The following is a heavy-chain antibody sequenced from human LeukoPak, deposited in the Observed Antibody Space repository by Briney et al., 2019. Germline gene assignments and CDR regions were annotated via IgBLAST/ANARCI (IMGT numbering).Heavy chain of an antibody. CDR1: GLTVSSNY. V-gene: IGHV3-66*01. CDR2: IYSGGST. D-gene: IGHD2-15*01. Sequence: GGSLRLSCAASGLTVSSNYMSWVRQAPGKGLEWVSVIYSGGSTYYADSVKGRFTISRDNSKNTLYLQMNSLRAEDTAVYYCAREIVVVGPDAFDIWGQGTMVTVSS. J-gene: IGHJ3*02. CDR3: AREIVVVGPDAFDI.